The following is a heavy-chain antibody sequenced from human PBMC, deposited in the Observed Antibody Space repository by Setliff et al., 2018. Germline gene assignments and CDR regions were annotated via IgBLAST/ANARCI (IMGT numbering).Heavy chain of an antibody. CDR1: GGSLSGHY. D-gene: IGHD3-3*01. CDR2: INESGNF. Sequence: SETLSLTCAVSGGSLSGHYWTWIRQTSEKGLEWIGQINESGNFISNVSLASRLTISVDTSKNQFSLKLSTVTAADTAVYYCARMSGFLYMDVWGKGTTVTVSS. CDR3: ARMSGFLYMDV. J-gene: IGHJ6*03. V-gene: IGHV4-34*01.